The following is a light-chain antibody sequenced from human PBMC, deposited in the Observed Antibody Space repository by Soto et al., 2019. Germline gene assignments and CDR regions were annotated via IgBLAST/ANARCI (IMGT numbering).Light chain of an antibody. V-gene: IGLV1-44*01. CDR1: SYNIGSNT. CDR2: SNN. Sequence: QSVLTQPPSASGTPGQRVTISCSGSSYNIGSNTVNWYQQLPGTAPKLLIYSNNRRPSGVPDRFSGSKSGTSASLAISGLQSEDEADYYCAAWDDSLNGTVFGGGTKLTVL. CDR3: AAWDDSLNGTV. J-gene: IGLJ2*01.